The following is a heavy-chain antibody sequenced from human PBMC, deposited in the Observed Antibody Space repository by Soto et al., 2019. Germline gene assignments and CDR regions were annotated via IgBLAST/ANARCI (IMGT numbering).Heavy chain of an antibody. V-gene: IGHV3-13*01. CDR2: IGTAGDT. CDR1: GFTFSSYD. J-gene: IGHJ6*02. D-gene: IGHD3-3*01. CDR3: AGHRKPSDFWSGSLSYGRDV. Sequence: PGGSLRLSCAASGFTFSSYDMHWVRQATGKGLEWVSAIGTAGDTYYPGSVKGRFTISRENAKNSLYLQMNSLRAGDTAVYYCAGHRKPSDFWSGSLSYGRDVWGQGTTVTVSS.